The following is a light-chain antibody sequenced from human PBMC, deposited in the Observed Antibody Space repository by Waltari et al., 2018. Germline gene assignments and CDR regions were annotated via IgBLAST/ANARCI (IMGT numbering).Light chain of an antibody. V-gene: IGLV3-25*03. J-gene: IGLJ3*02. Sequence: SYELTQPPSVSVSPGQTARISCSGDALPKRYGYWYQQRPGQAPVLVMSRDIVRPSGIPERFSGSTSGTTVTLTISGVQAEDEADYYCQSADSSGSYVVFGGGTKLTVL. CDR2: RDI. CDR1: ALPKRY. CDR3: QSADSSGSYVV.